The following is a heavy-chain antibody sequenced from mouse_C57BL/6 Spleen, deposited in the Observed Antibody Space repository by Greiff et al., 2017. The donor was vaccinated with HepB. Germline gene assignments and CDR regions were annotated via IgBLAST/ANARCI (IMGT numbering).Heavy chain of an antibody. CDR2: ISSGSSTI. V-gene: IGHV5-17*01. D-gene: IGHD1-1*01. CDR1: GFTFSDYG. J-gene: IGHJ4*01. Sequence: EVQVVESGGGLVKPGGSLKLSCAASGFTFSDYGMHWVRQAPEKGLEWVAYISSGSSTIYYADTVKGRFTISRDNAKNTLFLQMTSLRSEDTAMYYCARDFPNYYGSSYKYYAMDYWGQGTSVTVSS. CDR3: ARDFPNYYGSSYKYYAMDY.